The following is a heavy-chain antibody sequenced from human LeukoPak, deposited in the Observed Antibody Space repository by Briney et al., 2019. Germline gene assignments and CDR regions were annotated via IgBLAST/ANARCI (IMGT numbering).Heavy chain of an antibody. D-gene: IGHD6-13*01. Sequence: GGSLRLSCTASGFTIGDYAMSWVRQAPGKGLEWVGFIRSKAYGGTTEYAASVKGRFTISRDDSKSIAYLQMNSLKTEDTAVYYCTRGAAAAGTSYYYYYYMDVWGKGTTVTVSS. CDR3: TRGAAAAGTSYYYYYYMDV. CDR2: IRSKAYGGTT. V-gene: IGHV3-49*04. CDR1: GFTIGDYA. J-gene: IGHJ6*03.